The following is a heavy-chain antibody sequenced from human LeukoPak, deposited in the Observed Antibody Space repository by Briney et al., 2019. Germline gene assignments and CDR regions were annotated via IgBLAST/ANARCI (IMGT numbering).Heavy chain of an antibody. Sequence: GGSLRLSCAASGFTFSSYAMHWVRQAPGKGLEWVAVISYDGSNKYYADSVKGRFTISRDNSKNTLYLQMNRLRAEDTAVYYCASRPDYFDYWGQGTLVTVSS. CDR1: GFTFSSYA. V-gene: IGHV3-30-3*01. CDR3: ASRPDYFDY. J-gene: IGHJ4*02. CDR2: ISYDGSNK.